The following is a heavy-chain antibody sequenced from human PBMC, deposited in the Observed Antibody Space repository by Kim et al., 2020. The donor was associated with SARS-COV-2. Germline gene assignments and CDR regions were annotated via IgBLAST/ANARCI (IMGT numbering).Heavy chain of an antibody. J-gene: IGHJ4*02. CDR1: GFTFSSYA. V-gene: IGHV3-64*01. D-gene: IGHD3-10*01. CDR3: AREAFLVGELSLDY. CDR2: ISSNGGST. Sequence: GGSLRLSCAASGFTFSSYAMHWVRQAPGKGLEYVSAISSNGGSTYYANSVKGRFTISRDNSKNTLYLQMGSLRAEDMAVYYCAREAFLVGELSLDYWGQGTLVTVSS.